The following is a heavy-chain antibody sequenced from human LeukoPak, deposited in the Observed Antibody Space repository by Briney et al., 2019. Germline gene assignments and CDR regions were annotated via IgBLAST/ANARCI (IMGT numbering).Heavy chain of an antibody. V-gene: IGHV3-30*03. J-gene: IGHJ4*02. D-gene: IGHD6-19*01. CDR1: GFTFSDYY. Sequence: GGSLRLSCAASGFTFSDYYMSWIRQAPGKGLEWVAVVSYDGSNKYYADSVKGRFTISRDNSKNTLYLQMNSLRAEDTAVYYCARDLLSSTLFDRIAVAGNYWGQGTLVTVSS. CDR2: VSYDGSNK. CDR3: ARDLLSSTLFDRIAVAGNY.